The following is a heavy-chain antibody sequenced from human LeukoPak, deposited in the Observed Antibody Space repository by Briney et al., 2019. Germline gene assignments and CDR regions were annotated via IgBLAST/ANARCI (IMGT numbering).Heavy chain of an antibody. D-gene: IGHD6-19*01. J-gene: IGHJ1*01. V-gene: IGHV3-66*01. CDR3: ARDQPYSSGWILFQH. CDR2: IYSGGST. Sequence: PGGSLRLSCAASGFTVSSNYMSWVRQAPGKGLEWVSVIYSGGSTYYADSVKGRFTISRDNSKNTLYLQMNSLRAEDTAVYYCARDQPYSSGWILFQHWAQGTLVTVSS. CDR1: GFTVSSNY.